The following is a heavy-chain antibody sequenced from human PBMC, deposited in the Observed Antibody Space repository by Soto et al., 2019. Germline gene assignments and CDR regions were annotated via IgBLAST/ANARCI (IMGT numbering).Heavy chain of an antibody. CDR1: GYTFTSYY. CDR2: IIPIFGTA. D-gene: IGHD3-22*01. V-gene: IGHV1-69*13. Sequence: ASVKVSCTASGYTFTSYYMHWVRQAPGQGLEWMGGIIPIFGTANYAQKFQGRVTITADESTSTAYMELSSLRSEDTAVYYCARSVYYYDSSGPQNPPGVWGQGTTVTVSS. J-gene: IGHJ6*02. CDR3: ARSVYYYDSSGPQNPPGV.